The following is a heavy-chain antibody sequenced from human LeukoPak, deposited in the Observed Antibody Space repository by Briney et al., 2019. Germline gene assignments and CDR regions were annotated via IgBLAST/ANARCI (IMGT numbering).Heavy chain of an antibody. V-gene: IGHV1-69*13. CDR2: IIPIFGTA. D-gene: IGHD2-21*01. CDR3: ARVRYQVVVIAYDAFDI. CDR1: GGTFSSYA. Sequence: SVKVSCKASGGTFSSYAISWVRQAPGQGLEWMGGIIPIFGTANYAQKFQGRVTTTADESTSTAYMELSSLRSEDTAVYYCARVRYQVVVIAYDAFDIWGQGTMVTVSS. J-gene: IGHJ3*02.